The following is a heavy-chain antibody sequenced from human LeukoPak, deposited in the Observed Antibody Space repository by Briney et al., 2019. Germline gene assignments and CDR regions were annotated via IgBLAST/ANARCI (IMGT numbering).Heavy chain of an antibody. CDR1: GYTFTIYY. J-gene: IGHJ6*03. CDR3: ARGPRITLIRGGQWYYYMDV. Sequence: ASVKVSCKASGYTFTIYYIHWVRQAPGQGLEWMGLINPSGGSTNYAQKFQGRVTMTRDTSTSTVYMELSSLRSEDTAVYYCARGPRITLIRGGQWYYYMDVWGKGTTVTISS. D-gene: IGHD3-10*01. V-gene: IGHV1-46*01. CDR2: INPSGGST.